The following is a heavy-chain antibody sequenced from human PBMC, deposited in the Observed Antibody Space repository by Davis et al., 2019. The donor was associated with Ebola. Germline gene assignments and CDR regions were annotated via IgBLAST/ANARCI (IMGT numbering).Heavy chain of an antibody. Sequence: GESLKISCKGSAYSFTTYWIGWVRQMPGKGLEWVGIIHPGDPETRYSPSFQGQVTSSATRSISTAYLRWSSLKASDTAMYYCERLGFVVEPTAVDYWGQGTLVTVSS. CDR3: ERLGFVVEPTAVDY. CDR2: IHPGDPET. D-gene: IGHD2-2*01. CDR1: AYSFTTYW. V-gene: IGHV5-51*01. J-gene: IGHJ4*02.